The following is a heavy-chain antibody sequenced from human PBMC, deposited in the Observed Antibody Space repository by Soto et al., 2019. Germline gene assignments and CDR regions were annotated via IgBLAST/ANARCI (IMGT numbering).Heavy chain of an antibody. J-gene: IGHJ4*02. V-gene: IGHV1-18*01. D-gene: IGHD2-15*01. CDR2: ISAYNGNT. CDR3: ARALYCSGGSCYFDH. CDR1: GHTFSSYG. Sequence: QVQLVQSGAEVVKPGASVRVSCQTSGHTFSSYGFTWVRQAPGQGLEWMGWISAYNGNTNYAQKFQGRVTVTTDTSTSTAYMELRSLRSDDTAVYYCARALYCSGGSCYFDHWGQGTLVTVSS.